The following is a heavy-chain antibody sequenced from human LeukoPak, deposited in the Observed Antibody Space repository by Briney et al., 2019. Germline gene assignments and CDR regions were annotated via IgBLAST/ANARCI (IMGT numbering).Heavy chain of an antibody. CDR1: GDSISSGSYY. Sequence: KASETLSLTCTVSGDSISSGSYYWSWIRQPAGKGLEYIGRINTVGTTNYNPSLRSRVTISVDTSKNQFSLNLGSVSAADTAVYYCATRGSFPVAFDIWGQGTMVTVSS. V-gene: IGHV4-61*02. D-gene: IGHD1-26*01. J-gene: IGHJ3*02. CDR3: ATRGSFPVAFDI. CDR2: INTVGTT.